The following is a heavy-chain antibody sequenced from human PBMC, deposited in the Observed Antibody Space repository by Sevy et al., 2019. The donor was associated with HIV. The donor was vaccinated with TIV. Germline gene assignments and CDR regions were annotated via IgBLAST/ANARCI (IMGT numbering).Heavy chain of an antibody. D-gene: IGHD5-18*01. Sequence: GGSLRLSCAASGFTFSSYAMHWVRQAPGKGLEWVAVISYDGSNKYYADSVKGRFTISRDNFKNTLYLQMNSLRAEDTAVYYCARDLKGIQLWPSITDYWGQGTLVTVSS. V-gene: IGHV3-30-3*01. CDR1: GFTFSSYA. CDR3: ARDLKGIQLWPSITDY. CDR2: ISYDGSNK. J-gene: IGHJ4*02.